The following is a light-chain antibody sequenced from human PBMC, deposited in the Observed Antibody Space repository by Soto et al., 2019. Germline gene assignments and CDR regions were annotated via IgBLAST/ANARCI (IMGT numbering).Light chain of an antibody. Sequence: QSALTQPASVSGSPGQSITISCTGTSSDVGGFNYVSWYQQHPGKAPKLMIYDVTNRPSGVSYRFSGSKSGNTASLTISGLQAEDEDYYYCTSYTSSSTYVFGNGTKVTVL. CDR2: DVT. CDR3: TSYTSSSTYV. V-gene: IGLV2-14*03. J-gene: IGLJ1*01. CDR1: SSDVGGFNY.